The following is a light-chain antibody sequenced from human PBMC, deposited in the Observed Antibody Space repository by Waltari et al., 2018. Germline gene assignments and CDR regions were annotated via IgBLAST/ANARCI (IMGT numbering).Light chain of an antibody. Sequence: EIVMTQSPVTLSVSPGERATPHCRASQSVGNKLSWYQQRPGQAPSLLIFSASTRATGVPDRFSGSGSGTEFTLTVSTLQAEDFATYFCQEYNNWPPGTFGRGTKVEI. CDR2: SAS. V-gene: IGKV3-15*01. J-gene: IGKJ2*01. CDR3: QEYNNWPPGT. CDR1: QSVGNK.